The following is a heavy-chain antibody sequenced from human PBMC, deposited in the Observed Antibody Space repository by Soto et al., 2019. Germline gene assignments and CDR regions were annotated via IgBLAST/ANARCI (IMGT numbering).Heavy chain of an antibody. V-gene: IGHV1-46*01. CDR3: ARIGSRSSSWSEIDY. CDR2: INPSGGST. J-gene: IGHJ4*02. Sequence: ASVKVSCKASGYTFTSYYMHWVRQAPGQGLEWMGIINPSGGSTSYAQKFRGRVTMTRDTSTSTVYMELSSLRSEDTAVYYCARIGSRSSSWSEIDYWGQGTLVTVSS. D-gene: IGHD6-13*01. CDR1: GYTFTSYY.